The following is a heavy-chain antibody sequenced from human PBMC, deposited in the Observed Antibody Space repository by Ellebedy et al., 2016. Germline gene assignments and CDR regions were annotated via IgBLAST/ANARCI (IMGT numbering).Heavy chain of an antibody. Sequence: GESLKISXAASGFTFSNAWMNWVRQAPGKGLELVSLIYGGGSEYYADSVKSRFTITRDSSKNTLYLHLSGLGAEDSAMYYCVTRHNGAFDFWGQGTVVTVSS. J-gene: IGHJ3*01. CDR1: GFTFSNAW. D-gene: IGHD1-14*01. CDR2: IYGGGSE. V-gene: IGHV3-53*01. CDR3: VTRHNGAFDF.